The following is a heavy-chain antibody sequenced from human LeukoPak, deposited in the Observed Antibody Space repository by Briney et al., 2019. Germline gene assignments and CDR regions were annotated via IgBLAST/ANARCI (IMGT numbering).Heavy chain of an antibody. Sequence: GASVKVSCKASGYTFTGYYMHWVRQAPGQGLEWMGWINPNSGGTNYAQKFQGRVTMTRDTSISTAYMELSRLRSDDTAVYYCARGPRRYGDYDYYYYMDVWGKGTTVTISS. CDR3: ARGPRRYGDYDYYYYMDV. CDR1: GYTFTGYY. CDR2: INPNSGGT. J-gene: IGHJ6*03. D-gene: IGHD4-17*01. V-gene: IGHV1-2*02.